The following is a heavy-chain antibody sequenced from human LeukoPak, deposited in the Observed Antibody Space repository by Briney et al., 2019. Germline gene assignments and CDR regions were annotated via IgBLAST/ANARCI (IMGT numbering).Heavy chain of an antibody. Sequence: GASVKVSCKASGGTFSSYAISWVRQAPGQGLEWMGGIIPIFGTANYAQKFQGRVTITADESTSTGYMELSSLRSEDTAVYYCARDGEIAAAGTGYYYYMDVWGKGTTVTVSS. D-gene: IGHD6-13*01. CDR2: IIPIFGTA. CDR1: GGTFSSYA. J-gene: IGHJ6*03. V-gene: IGHV1-69*13. CDR3: ARDGEIAAAGTGYYYYMDV.